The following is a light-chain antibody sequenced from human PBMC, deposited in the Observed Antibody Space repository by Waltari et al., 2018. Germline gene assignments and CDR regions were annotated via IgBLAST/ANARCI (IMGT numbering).Light chain of an antibody. CDR1: RSVGTN. CDR2: AAS. CDR3: QQFNDWPRT. J-gene: IGKJ1*01. Sequence: EVVMTQSPATLSVSPGESATLSCRASRSVGTNVVWYQQRPGRPPGPLIYAASIRATDTPARFRGSGSGTEFSLTISSLQSEDFAVYYCQQFNDWPRTFGQGTRVEI. V-gene: IGKV3-15*01.